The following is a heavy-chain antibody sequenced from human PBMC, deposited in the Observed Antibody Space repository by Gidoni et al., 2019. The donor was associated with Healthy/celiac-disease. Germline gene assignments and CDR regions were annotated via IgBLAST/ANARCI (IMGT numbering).Heavy chain of an antibody. CDR1: GFTFSSDG. J-gene: IGHJ4*02. V-gene: IGHV3-33*01. CDR2: RWYDGSNK. D-gene: IGHD1-26*01. CDR3: ARDIVGATIGGFDY. Sequence: VQLVESGGGVVKPGRSLRLSCAASGFTFSSDGMHWVRQAPGKGLEWVAVRWYDGSNKYYADSVKGRFTISRDKSKNTLYLQMNSLRAEDTAVYYCARDIVGATIGGFDYWGQGTLVTVSS.